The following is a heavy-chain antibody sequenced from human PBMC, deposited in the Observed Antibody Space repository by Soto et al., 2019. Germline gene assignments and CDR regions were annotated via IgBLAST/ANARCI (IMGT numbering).Heavy chain of an antibody. V-gene: IGHV3-30-3*01. J-gene: IGHJ6*02. Sequence: QVQLVESGGGVVQPGRSLRLSCAASGFTFSSYAMHWVRQAPGKGLEWVAVISYDGSNKYYADSVKGRFTISRDNSKNTLYLQMNSLRAEDTAVYYCARDGAYCTNGVCYVWYYYGMDVWGQGTTVTVSS. CDR1: GFTFSSYA. CDR2: ISYDGSNK. CDR3: ARDGAYCTNGVCYVWYYYGMDV. D-gene: IGHD2-8*01.